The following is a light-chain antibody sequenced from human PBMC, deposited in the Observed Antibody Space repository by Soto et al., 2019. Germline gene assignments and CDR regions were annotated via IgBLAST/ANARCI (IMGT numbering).Light chain of an antibody. CDR3: QAWDSSPLV. CDR2: QDS. J-gene: IGLJ2*01. Sequence: SYELTQPPSVSVSPGQTASITCSGDKLGDKYACWYQQKPGQSPVLVIYQDSKRPSGIPERFSGSNSGNTATLTIRGTQAMDEADYYCQAWDSSPLVFGGGTKLTVL. V-gene: IGLV3-1*01. CDR1: KLGDKY.